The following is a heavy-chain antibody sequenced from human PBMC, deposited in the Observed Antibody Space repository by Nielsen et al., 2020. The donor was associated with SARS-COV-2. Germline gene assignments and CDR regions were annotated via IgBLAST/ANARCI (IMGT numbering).Heavy chain of an antibody. J-gene: IGHJ4*02. CDR2: IKQDGSEK. Sequence: GESLKISCAASGFTFSSYWMSWVRQAPGKGLEWVANIKQDGSEKYYVDSVKGRFTISRDNAKNSLYLQMNSLRAEDTAVYYCARADTAMVTPHFDYWGQGTLVTVSS. V-gene: IGHV3-7*05. CDR1: GFTFSSYW. D-gene: IGHD5-18*01. CDR3: ARADTAMVTPHFDY.